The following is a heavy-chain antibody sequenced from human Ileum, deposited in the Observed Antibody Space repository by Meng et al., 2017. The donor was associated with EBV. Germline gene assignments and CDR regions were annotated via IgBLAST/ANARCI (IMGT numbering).Heavy chain of an antibody. J-gene: IGHJ4*02. Sequence: QVKLAWSGPGMVKPSGSLSPTDDGSGVSISGNFWSLIRQSPVKGLECIGFFYEGTTNYNPSLKSRVTIAAGPANNQIALRLSSVTSADTAVYYCAKGGQWDPLDSCGRGILVTVSS. CDR3: AKGGQWDPLDS. D-gene: IGHD1-26*01. CDR2: FYEGTT. CDR1: GVSISGNF. V-gene: IGHV4-59*01.